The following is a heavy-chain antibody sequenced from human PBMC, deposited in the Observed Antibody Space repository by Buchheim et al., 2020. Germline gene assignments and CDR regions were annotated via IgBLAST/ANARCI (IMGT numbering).Heavy chain of an antibody. CDR2: ISYDGRNT. Sequence: QVQLVDSGGGVVQPGRSLRLSCAASGFNFSNYAMNWVRQAPGKGLEWVAIISYDGRNTYYADSLKGRLSISRDNSKKTLYLQMNSLRTEDTAVYYCARNNWNGYWGQGTL. CDR3: ARNNWNGY. D-gene: IGHD1-20*01. J-gene: IGHJ4*02. CDR1: GFNFSNYA. V-gene: IGHV3-30*04.